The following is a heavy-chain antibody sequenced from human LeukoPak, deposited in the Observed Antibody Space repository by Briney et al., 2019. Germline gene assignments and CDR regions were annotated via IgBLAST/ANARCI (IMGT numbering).Heavy chain of an antibody. CDR2: IYHNGNT. Sequence: SETLSLTCTVSGYSISSGYYWGWIRQPPGKGLEWIGSIYHNGNTYYNPSLKSRVTISVDTSKNEFSLKLSSVTAADTAVYYCARAYHSSWYLNWFDPWGQGTLVTVSS. V-gene: IGHV4-38-2*02. D-gene: IGHD6-13*01. CDR1: GYSISSGYY. CDR3: ARAYHSSWYLNWFDP. J-gene: IGHJ5*02.